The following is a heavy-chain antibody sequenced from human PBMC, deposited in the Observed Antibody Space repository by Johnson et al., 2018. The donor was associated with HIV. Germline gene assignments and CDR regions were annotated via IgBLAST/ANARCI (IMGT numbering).Heavy chain of an antibody. CDR1: GFTFSDYY. CDR2: ISSSGDTT. J-gene: IGHJ3*02. D-gene: IGHD5-24*01. V-gene: IGHV3-11*04. CDR3: ARGMARIAFDI. Sequence: QVQLVESGGGLVQPGGSLRLSCAASGFTFSDYYMSWIRQAPGKGLEWISYISSSGDTTHYADSVKGRFTISRDNSKNTLYLQMNSLRAEDTAVYYCARGMARIAFDIWGQGTMVTVSS.